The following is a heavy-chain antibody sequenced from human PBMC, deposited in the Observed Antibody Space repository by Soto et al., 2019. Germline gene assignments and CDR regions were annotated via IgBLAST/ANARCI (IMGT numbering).Heavy chain of an antibody. CDR2: VYYTGSP. J-gene: IGHJ4*02. V-gene: IGHV4-39*01. D-gene: IGHD4-4*01. CDR3: TRRVRSTGLLDY. Sequence: QLQLRESGPGLVKPSETLSLTCTVSGNSISGTSSFWAWIRQPPGKNLEWIGSVYYTGSPYYNSSPKSRVSISIDTPKNQFSLSLNSVTAADTAVYYCTRRVRSTGLLDYWGQGALVTVSS. CDR1: GNSISGTSSF.